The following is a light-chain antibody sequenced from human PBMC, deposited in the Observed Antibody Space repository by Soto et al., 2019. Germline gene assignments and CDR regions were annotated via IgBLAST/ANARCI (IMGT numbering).Light chain of an antibody. CDR2: AAS. Sequence: DIQLTQSPSFLSASVGDRVTITCRASQGISSYLAWYQQKPGKAPKLLIYAASTLQSGVPSRFSGSGSGTEFTLTISSLQPEDFATYYCQQLNSYPVFTFGPGTKADIK. CDR3: QQLNSYPVFT. J-gene: IGKJ3*01. V-gene: IGKV1-9*01. CDR1: QGISSY.